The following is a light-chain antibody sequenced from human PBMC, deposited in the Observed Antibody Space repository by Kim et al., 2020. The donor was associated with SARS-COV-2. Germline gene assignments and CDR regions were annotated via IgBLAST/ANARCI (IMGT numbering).Light chain of an antibody. CDR3: AAWDDSLSGVV. CDR2: RNN. CDR1: SSNIGSNY. Sequence: ELTQPPSASGTPGQRVTISCSGSSSNIGSNYVFWYQHLPGTAPKLLSYRNNQWPPGVPDRFSGSKSGTSASLAISGLRSEDEADYYCAAWDDSLSGVVFGGGTQLTVL. V-gene: IGLV1-47*01. J-gene: IGLJ2*01.